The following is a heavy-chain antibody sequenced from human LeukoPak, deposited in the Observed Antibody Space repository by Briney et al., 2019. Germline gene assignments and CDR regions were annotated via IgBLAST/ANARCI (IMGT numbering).Heavy chain of an antibody. V-gene: IGHV3-48*01. CDR1: GFSFSSYS. D-gene: IGHD3-16*02. CDR2: ISGSGNAI. J-gene: IGHJ4*02. Sequence: GGSLRLSCAASGFSFSSYSMNWVRQAPGKGLEWVSYISGSGNAIHYTDSVKGRFTISRDNAKNALYLQMNSLRAEDTAVYFCARDYLNAFDYWGQGTLVTVSS. CDR3: ARDYLNAFDY.